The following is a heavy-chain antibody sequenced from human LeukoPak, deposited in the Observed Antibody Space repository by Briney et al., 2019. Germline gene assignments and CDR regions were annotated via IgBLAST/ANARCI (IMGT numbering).Heavy chain of an antibody. D-gene: IGHD6-19*01. V-gene: IGHV3-48*04. CDR3: ARDPSSGWYLKGWFDP. Sequence: GGSLRLSCEASGLSIADYTMHWVRQVPGKGLEWVSYISSSSSTIYYADSVKGRFTISRDNAKNSLYLQMNSLRAEDTAVYYCARDPSSGWYLKGWFDPWGQGTLVTVSS. J-gene: IGHJ5*02. CDR2: ISSSSSTI. CDR1: GLSIADYT.